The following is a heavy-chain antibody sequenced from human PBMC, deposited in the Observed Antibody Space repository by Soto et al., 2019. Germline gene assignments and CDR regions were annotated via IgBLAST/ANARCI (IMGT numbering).Heavy chain of an antibody. Sequence: SETLSLTCAVSGGSISSGGYSWSWIRQPPGKGLEWIGYIYHSGSTYYNPSLKSRVTISVDRSKNQFSLKLSSVTAADTAVYYCARLDLYGDNLFDYWGQGTLVTVSS. CDR1: GGSISSGGYS. D-gene: IGHD4-17*01. CDR3: ARLDLYGDNLFDY. J-gene: IGHJ4*02. V-gene: IGHV4-30-2*01. CDR2: IYHSGST.